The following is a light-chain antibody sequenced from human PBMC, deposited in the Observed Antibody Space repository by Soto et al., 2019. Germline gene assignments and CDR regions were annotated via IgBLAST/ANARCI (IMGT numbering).Light chain of an antibody. CDR3: QQYNNWPPFT. J-gene: IGKJ3*01. CDR2: GAS. Sequence: EIVMTQSPATLSVSPGERATFSCRASQSVGSNLAWYQQKPGQAPRLLIYGASTRATGIPARFSGSGSGTEFTLTISSLQSEDFAVYYCQQYNNWPPFTFGPGTKVDIK. CDR1: QSVGSN. V-gene: IGKV3-15*01.